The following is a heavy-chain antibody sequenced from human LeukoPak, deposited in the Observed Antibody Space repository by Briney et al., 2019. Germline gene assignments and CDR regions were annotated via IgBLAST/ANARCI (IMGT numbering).Heavy chain of an antibody. CDR3: AREGTGYDNWFDP. CDR2: IIPIFGTA. D-gene: IGHD5-12*01. CDR1: GGTFSSYA. J-gene: IGHJ5*02. Sequence: GASVEVSCKASGGTFSSYAISWVRQAPGQGLEWMGGIIPIFGTANYAQKFQGRVTITADESTSTAYMELSNLRSEDTAVYYCAREGTGYDNWFDPWGQGTLVTVSS. V-gene: IGHV1-69*13.